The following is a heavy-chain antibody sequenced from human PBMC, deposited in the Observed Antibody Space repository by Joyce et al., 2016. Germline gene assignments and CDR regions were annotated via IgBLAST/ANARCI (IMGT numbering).Heavy chain of an antibody. V-gene: IGHV3-21*01. CDR3: ARVGNKREYFDY. CDR2: ISSSSSYI. Sequence: EVQLVESGGGLVKPGGSLRLSCAASGFTFSSYSMNWVRQAPVKGLEGVSSISSSSSYIYYADSVKGRFTISRDNAKNSLYLQMNSLRAEDTAVYYCARVGNKREYFDYWGQGTLVTVSS. J-gene: IGHJ4*02. D-gene: IGHD5-24*01. CDR1: GFTFSSYS.